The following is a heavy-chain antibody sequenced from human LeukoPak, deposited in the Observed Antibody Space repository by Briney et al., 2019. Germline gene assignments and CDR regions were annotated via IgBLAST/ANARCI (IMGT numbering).Heavy chain of an antibody. J-gene: IGHJ4*02. Sequence: PSQTLSLTCTVSGASISSGTFYWGWIRQPAGKGLEWIGRINTRGSTNYNPSLKSRVTISVDTSNNQFSLNLSSVTAADTAVYYCASEYGGYDTKYYFDYWGQGTLVTVSS. CDR2: INTRGST. V-gene: IGHV4-61*02. CDR3: ASEYGGYDTKYYFDY. D-gene: IGHD5-12*01. CDR1: GASISSGTFY.